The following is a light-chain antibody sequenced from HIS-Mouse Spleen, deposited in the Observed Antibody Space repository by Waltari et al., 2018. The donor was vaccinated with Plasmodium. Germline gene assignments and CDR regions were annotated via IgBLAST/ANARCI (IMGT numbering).Light chain of an antibody. CDR1: QDISNY. Sequence: DIQMTQSPSSLSAFLGDRVTITCQASQDISNYLNWYQQKPGKAPKLLIYDASNLETGVPSRFSGSGSGTDFTFTISSLQPEDIATYYCQQYDNLPPLFTFGPGTKVDIK. V-gene: IGKV1-33*01. CDR2: DAS. J-gene: IGKJ3*01. CDR3: QQYDNLPPLFT.